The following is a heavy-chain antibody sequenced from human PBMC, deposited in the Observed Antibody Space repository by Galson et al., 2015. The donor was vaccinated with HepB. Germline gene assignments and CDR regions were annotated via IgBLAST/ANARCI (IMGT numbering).Heavy chain of an antibody. CDR3: AKPFARYTTRGEGNYFDS. CDR2: ITYDGSIK. D-gene: IGHD1-1*01. V-gene: IGHV3-30*18. Sequence: SLRLSCAASGFAFYNYGMHWVRQAPGKGLEWVAVITYDGSIKFYADSVKGRFTISRDSSMNTLYLQMNGLNVEDTALYFCAKPFARYTTRGEGNYFDSWCHGVLVTVSS. J-gene: IGHJ4*01. CDR1: GFAFYNYG.